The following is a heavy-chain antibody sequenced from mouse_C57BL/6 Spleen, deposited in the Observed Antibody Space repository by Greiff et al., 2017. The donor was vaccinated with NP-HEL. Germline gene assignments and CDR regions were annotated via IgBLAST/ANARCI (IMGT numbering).Heavy chain of an antibody. CDR1: GFTFSSYG. V-gene: IGHV5-6*01. CDR2: ISSGGSYT. CDR3: ARQGVLGRYFDV. J-gene: IGHJ1*03. Sequence: EVHLVESGGDLVKPGGSLKLSCAASGFTFSSYGMSWVRQTPDKRLEWVATISSGGSYTYYPDSVKGRFTISRDNAKNTLYLQMSSLKSEDTAMYYCARQGVLGRYFDVWGTGTTVTVSS. D-gene: IGHD4-1*01.